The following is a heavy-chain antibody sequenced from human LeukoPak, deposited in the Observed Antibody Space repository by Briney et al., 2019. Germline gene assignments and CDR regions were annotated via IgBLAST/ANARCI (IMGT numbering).Heavy chain of an antibody. CDR2: ILSDGSNK. D-gene: IGHD5-18*01. J-gene: IGHJ4*02. V-gene: IGHV3-30-3*01. CDR3: ARDQGYTYGHSFDY. CDR1: GFTFSSYS. Sequence: PGRSLRLSCAASGFTFSSYSIHWVRRAPGTGPEWVALILSDGSNKYYADSVKGRFTISRDNSKNTLYLQMNSLRAEDTAVYYCARDQGYTYGHSFDYWGQGTLVTVSS.